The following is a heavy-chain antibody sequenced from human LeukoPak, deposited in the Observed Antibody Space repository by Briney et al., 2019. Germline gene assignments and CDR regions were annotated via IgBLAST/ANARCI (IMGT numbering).Heavy chain of an antibody. V-gene: IGHV3-53*04. CDR3: AIEQYSSYLDF. J-gene: IGHJ4*02. CDR1: GFTVSSNY. Sequence: GGSLRLSCAASGFTVSSNYMSWVRQAPGKGLEWGSVIYSGGSTYYADSVKGRFTISRHNSKNTLYLQMNSLRAADKAVYYWAIEQYSSYLDFWGQGTMVSVSS. CDR2: IYSGGST. D-gene: IGHD6-6*01.